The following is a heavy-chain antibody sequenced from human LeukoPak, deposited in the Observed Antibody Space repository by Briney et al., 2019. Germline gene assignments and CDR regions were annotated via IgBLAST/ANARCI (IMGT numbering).Heavy chain of an antibody. CDR3: ARSRPAPNYDFWSGYNYFDY. CDR1: GGTFSSYA. J-gene: IGHJ4*02. V-gene: IGHV1-69*01. Sequence: SVKVSCKASGGTFSSYAISWVRQAPGQGLEWMGGIIPIFGTANYAQKFQGRVTITADESASTAYMELSSLRSEDTAVYYCARSRPAPNYDFWSGYNYFDYWGQGTLVTVSS. D-gene: IGHD3-3*01. CDR2: IIPIFGTA.